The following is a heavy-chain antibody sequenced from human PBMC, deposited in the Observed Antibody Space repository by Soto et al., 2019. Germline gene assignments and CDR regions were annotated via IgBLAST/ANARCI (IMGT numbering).Heavy chain of an antibody. V-gene: IGHV1-69*06. Sequence: QVQLIQSGAEVKKPGSSVKVSCKASGGTFSSYAIGWVRQAPGQGLEWMGGIIPIFGTANYAQKFQGRVTITADKSTSTAYMELSSLRSEDTAVYYCARIRYSNNWSTNWFDPWGQGTLVTVSS. CDR1: GGTFSSYA. D-gene: IGHD6-13*01. J-gene: IGHJ5*02. CDR2: IIPIFGTA. CDR3: ARIRYSNNWSTNWFDP.